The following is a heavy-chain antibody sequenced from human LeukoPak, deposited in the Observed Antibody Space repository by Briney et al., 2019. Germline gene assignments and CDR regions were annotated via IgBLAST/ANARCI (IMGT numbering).Heavy chain of an antibody. CDR1: GFTFSIYT. Sequence: GGSLRLSCAASGFTFSIYTMNWVRQAPGKGLEWVSGIYGSASSSFYADSVKGRFTISRDNSKSTLYLQMNSLRAEDTAVYYCAKDGPVAGTEQHWFDPWGQGTLVTVSS. D-gene: IGHD6-19*01. V-gene: IGHV3-23*01. CDR2: IYGSASSS. J-gene: IGHJ5*02. CDR3: AKDGPVAGTEQHWFDP.